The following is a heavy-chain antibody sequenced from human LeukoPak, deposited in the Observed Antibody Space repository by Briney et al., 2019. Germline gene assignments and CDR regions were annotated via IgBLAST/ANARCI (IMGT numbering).Heavy chain of an antibody. D-gene: IGHD2/OR15-2a*01. CDR1: GFTFSSYS. CDR3: ARGVPPKNLADY. Sequence: NPGGSLRLSCAASGFTFSSYSMNWVRQAPGKGLECVSSISSSSSYTYYADSVKGGFTISRDNAKNSLCLQMSSLRAEDTAVYYCARGVPPKNLADYWGQGPLVTVSS. V-gene: IGHV3-21*01. J-gene: IGHJ4*02. CDR2: ISSSSSYT.